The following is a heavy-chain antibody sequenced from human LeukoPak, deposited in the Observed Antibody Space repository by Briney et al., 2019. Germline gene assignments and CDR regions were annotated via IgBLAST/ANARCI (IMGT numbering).Heavy chain of an antibody. CDR2: ISGSGGST. V-gene: IGHV3-23*01. CDR3: AKDPRYCSSTSCYGDY. D-gene: IGHD2-2*01. Sequence: GGSLRLSCAASRFTFSSYAMSWVRQAPGKGLEWVSAISGSGGSTYYADSVKGRFTISRDNSKNTLYLQMNSLRAEDTAVYYCAKDPRYCSSTSCYGDYWGQGTLVTVSS. CDR1: RFTFSSYA. J-gene: IGHJ4*02.